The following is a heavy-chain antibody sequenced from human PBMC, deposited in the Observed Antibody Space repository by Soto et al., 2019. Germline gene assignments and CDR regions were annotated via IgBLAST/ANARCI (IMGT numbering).Heavy chain of an antibody. J-gene: IGHJ4*02. Sequence: SETLSLTCAVSGDSVCSNSATWNCIRQSPSRGLEWLGRTYYRSKWYNDYAVSVKSRIAINPDTSKNQFSLQLNSVTPEDTAVYYCERDRSRVAVDFEYWAQGTLVTAPQ. V-gene: IGHV6-1*01. CDR2: TYYRSKWYN. CDR1: GDSVCSNSAT. CDR3: ERDRSRVAVDFEY. D-gene: IGHD6-19*01.